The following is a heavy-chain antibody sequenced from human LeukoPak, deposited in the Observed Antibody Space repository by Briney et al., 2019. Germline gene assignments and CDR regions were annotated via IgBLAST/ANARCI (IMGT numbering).Heavy chain of an antibody. V-gene: IGHV3-21*01. J-gene: IGHJ4*02. CDR3: AKDRLYHYDSSPSDY. CDR1: GFHFSSYA. Sequence: PGGSLRLSCAASGFHFSSYAMNWVRQAPGKGLEWVSSIDNSGNYIYYGDSVKGRFTISRDNAKNSLYLQMNSLRAEDTALYYCAKDRLYHYDSSPSDYWGQGTLVTVSS. D-gene: IGHD3-22*01. CDR2: IDNSGNYI.